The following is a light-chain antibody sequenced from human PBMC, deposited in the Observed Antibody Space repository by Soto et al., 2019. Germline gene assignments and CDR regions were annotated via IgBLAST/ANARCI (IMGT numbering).Light chain of an antibody. CDR2: DAS. CDR1: QSVSSY. J-gene: IGKJ5*01. Sequence: EIVLTQSPATLALSPGERPTLSCRPSQSVSSYLAWYQQKPGRAPRLLIYDASNRATGIPARFSGSGSGTDFTLTISSLEPEDFAVYYCQQRSNWPPITFGQGTRLEIK. V-gene: IGKV3-11*01. CDR3: QQRSNWPPIT.